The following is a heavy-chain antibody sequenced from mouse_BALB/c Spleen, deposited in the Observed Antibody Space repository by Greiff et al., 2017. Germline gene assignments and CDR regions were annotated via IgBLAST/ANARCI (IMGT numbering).Heavy chain of an antibody. Sequence: EVQLVESGGGLVQPGGSLKLSCAASGFTFSSYGMSWVRQTPDKRLELVATINSNGGSTYYPDSVKGRFTISRDNAKNTLYLQMSSLKSEDTAMYYCARGLGRYFDYWGQGTTLTVSS. CDR2: INSNGGST. CDR3: ARGLGRYFDY. CDR1: GFTFSSYG. D-gene: IGHD4-1*01. J-gene: IGHJ2*01. V-gene: IGHV5-6-3*01.